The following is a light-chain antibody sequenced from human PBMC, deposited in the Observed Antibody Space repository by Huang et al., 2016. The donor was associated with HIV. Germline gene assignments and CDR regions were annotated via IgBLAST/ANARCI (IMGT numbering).Light chain of an antibody. CDR1: QRINSW. Sequence: DIQMTQSPSTLSASIGDRVTITCRASQRINSWLAWYQQKPGKAPKLLIYDASSLQSGVPSRFSGSESGTEFTLTVTSLQPDDFATYYCQQYDSYPWTFGQGTTVEIQ. J-gene: IGKJ1*01. V-gene: IGKV1-5*01. CDR2: DAS. CDR3: QQYDSYPWT.